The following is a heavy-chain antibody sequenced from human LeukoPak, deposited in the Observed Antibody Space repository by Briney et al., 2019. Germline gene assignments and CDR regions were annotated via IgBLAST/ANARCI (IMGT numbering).Heavy chain of an antibody. Sequence: PSETLSLTCTVSGYSISSGYYWGWIRQPPGKGLEWIGSIYHSGGTYYNPSLKSRVTISVDTSKNQFSLKLSSVTAADTAVYYCARDINDYWGQGTLVTVSS. J-gene: IGHJ4*02. CDR1: GYSISSGYY. D-gene: IGHD1-14*01. CDR2: IYHSGGT. CDR3: ARDINDY. V-gene: IGHV4-38-2*02.